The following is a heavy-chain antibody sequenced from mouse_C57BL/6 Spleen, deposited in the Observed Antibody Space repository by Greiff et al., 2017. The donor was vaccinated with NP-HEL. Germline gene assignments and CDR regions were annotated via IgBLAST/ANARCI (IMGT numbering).Heavy chain of an antibody. V-gene: IGHV1-64*01. Sequence: QVQLQQPGAELVKPGASVKLSCKASGYTFTSYWMHWVKQRPGQGLEWIGMIHPNSGSTNYNEKFKSKATLTVDKSSSTAYMQLSSLTSEDSAVYYCARWPMYYYEESWFAYWGQGTLVTVSA. CDR1: GYTFTSYW. J-gene: IGHJ3*01. D-gene: IGHD1-1*01. CDR2: IHPNSGST. CDR3: ARWPMYYYEESWFAY.